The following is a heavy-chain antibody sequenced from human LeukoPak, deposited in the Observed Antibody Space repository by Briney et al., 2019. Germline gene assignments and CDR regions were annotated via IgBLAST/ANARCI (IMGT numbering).Heavy chain of an antibody. D-gene: IGHD2-8*01. CDR3: ATLNGPLFEY. V-gene: IGHV3-7*01. CDR1: GFTLSNYW. J-gene: IGHJ4*02. CDR2: IHQHGNEK. Sequence: GGSLRLSCAASGFTLSNYWTSWVRQAPGKGLEWVASIHQHGNEKYFVDSVRGRFTISRDNAKNSLYLQMSSLRAEDTAVYYCATLNGPLFEYWGQGTLVTVSS.